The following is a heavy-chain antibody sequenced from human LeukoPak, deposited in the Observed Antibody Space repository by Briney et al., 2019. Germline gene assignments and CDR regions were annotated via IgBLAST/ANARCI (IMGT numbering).Heavy chain of an antibody. V-gene: IGHV4-39*07. CDR3: ARRTGTADY. CDR2: INHSGST. CDR1: GGSISSGGYY. D-gene: IGHD1-1*01. Sequence: SETLSLTCTVSGGSISSGGYYWSWIRQPPGKGLEWIGEINHSGSTNYNPSLKSRVTISVDTSKNQFSLKLSSVTAADTAVYYCARRTGTADYWGQGTLVTVSS. J-gene: IGHJ4*02.